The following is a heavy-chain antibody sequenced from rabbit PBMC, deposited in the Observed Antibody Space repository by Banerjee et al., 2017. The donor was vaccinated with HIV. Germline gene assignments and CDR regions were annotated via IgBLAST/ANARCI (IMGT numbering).Heavy chain of an antibody. CDR1: GFSFSSSYY. V-gene: IGHV1S40*01. J-gene: IGHJ2*01. D-gene: IGHD1-1*01. Sequence: QSLEESGGDLVKPGASLTLTCTASGFSFSSSYYMCWVRQAPGKGLEWIASIHAGNSGNTYYASWAKGRFTISKTSSTTVTLQMTSLTAADTATYFCARDPYTVSSDAYGYVGHDGFDPWGPGTLVTVS. CDR3: ARDPYTVSSDAYGYVGHDGFDP. CDR2: IHAGNSGNT.